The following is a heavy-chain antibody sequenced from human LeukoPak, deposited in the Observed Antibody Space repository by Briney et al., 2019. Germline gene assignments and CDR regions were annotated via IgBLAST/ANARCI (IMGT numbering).Heavy chain of an antibody. J-gene: IGHJ5*02. Sequence: SETLSLTCAVYGGSFSGYYWSWIRQPPGKGLEWIGEINHSGSTNYNPSLKSRVTISVDTSKNQFSLKLSSVTAADTAVYYCARERWDYTTPNNWFDPWGQGTLVTVSS. D-gene: IGHD4-11*01. CDR1: GGSFSGYY. CDR2: INHSGST. V-gene: IGHV4-34*01. CDR3: ARERWDYTTPNNWFDP.